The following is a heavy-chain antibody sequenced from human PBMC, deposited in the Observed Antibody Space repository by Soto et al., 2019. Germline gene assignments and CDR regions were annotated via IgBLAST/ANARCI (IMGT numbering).Heavy chain of an antibody. CDR3: ARDKVGAIDY. D-gene: IGHD1-26*01. V-gene: IGHV3-11*06. CDR2: ISSSSSYT. CDR1: GFTFSDYY. Sequence: GGSLRLSCAASGFTFSDYYMSWVRQAPGKGLEWVSYISSSSSYTNYADSVKGRFTISRDNAKNSLYLQMNSLRAEDTAVYYCARDKVGAIDYWGQGTLVTVSS. J-gene: IGHJ4*02.